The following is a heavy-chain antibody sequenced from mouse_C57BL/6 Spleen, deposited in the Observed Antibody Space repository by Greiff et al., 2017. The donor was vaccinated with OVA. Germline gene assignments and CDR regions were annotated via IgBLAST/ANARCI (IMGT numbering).Heavy chain of an antibody. D-gene: IGHD1-1*01. Sequence: EVKVEESGGGLVKPGGSLKLSCAASGFSFSSYTMSWVRQTPEKRLEWVATISGGGGNTYYPDSVKGRFTISRDNAKNTLYLQKSSLRSEDTALNYCARHETVVAHYYAMDYWGQGTSVTVSS. CDR1: GFSFSSYT. CDR3: ARHETVVAHYYAMDY. V-gene: IGHV5-9*01. J-gene: IGHJ4*01. CDR2: ISGGGGNT.